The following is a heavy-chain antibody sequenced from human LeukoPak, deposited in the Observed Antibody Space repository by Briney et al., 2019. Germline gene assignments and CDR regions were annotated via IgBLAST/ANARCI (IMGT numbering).Heavy chain of an antibody. CDR1: GESFTGYY. V-gene: IGHV4-34*01. Sequence: SETLSLTCAVYGESFTGYYWNWIRQPPGNGLEWIGEINQSGSTNYNPSLKSRITISVDTSKNQFSLKLTSVTAADTAVYYCARLQPRQGWFDPWGQGTLVTVSS. CDR3: ARLQPRQGWFDP. CDR2: INQSGST. J-gene: IGHJ5*02.